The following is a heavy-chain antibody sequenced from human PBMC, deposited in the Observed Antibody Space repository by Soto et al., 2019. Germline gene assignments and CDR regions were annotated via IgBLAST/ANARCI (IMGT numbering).Heavy chain of an antibody. CDR1: GYTFTSYD. CDR3: ARAELLWFGELLYWYYFDY. Sequence: ASVKVSCKASGYTFTSYDINWVRQATGQGLEWMGWMNPNSGNTGYAQKFQGRVTMTRNTSISTAYMELSSLRSEDTAVFYCARAELLWFGELLYWYYFDYWGQGTLVTVSS. D-gene: IGHD3-10*01. J-gene: IGHJ4*02. CDR2: MNPNSGNT. V-gene: IGHV1-8*01.